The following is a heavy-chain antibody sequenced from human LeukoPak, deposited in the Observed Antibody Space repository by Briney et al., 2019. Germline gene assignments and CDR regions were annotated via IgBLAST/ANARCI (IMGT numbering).Heavy chain of an antibody. CDR3: ARESGLYYYDSSGYHYYYYYMDV. D-gene: IGHD3-22*01. Sequence: PGGSLRLSCAASGFTFSSYEMNWVRQAPGKGLEWVSYISSIGSTIYYADSVKGRFTISRDNAKNSLYLQMNSLRAEDTAVYYCARESGLYYYDSSGYHYYYYYMDVWGKGTTVTVSS. V-gene: IGHV3-48*03. CDR2: ISSIGSTI. CDR1: GFTFSSYE. J-gene: IGHJ6*03.